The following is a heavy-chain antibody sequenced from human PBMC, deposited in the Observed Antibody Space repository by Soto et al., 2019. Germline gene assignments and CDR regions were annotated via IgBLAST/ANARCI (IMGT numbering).Heavy chain of an antibody. CDR2: FYYSGST. J-gene: IGHJ4*02. CDR1: AGSTSRYY. V-gene: IGHV4-59*01. Sequence: QVQLQESGPGLVKPSETLSLTCTVSAGSTSRYYWSWIRQPPGKGLEWLGYFYYSGSTNYNPSIKSRVIILVNTSKNQFSLKVSSVTAANMAVYYCARSDGGYWGQGTLVTVSS. CDR3: ARSDGGY.